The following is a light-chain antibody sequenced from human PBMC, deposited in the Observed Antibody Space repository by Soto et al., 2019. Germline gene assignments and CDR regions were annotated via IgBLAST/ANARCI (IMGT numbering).Light chain of an antibody. Sequence: AIQMTQSPTSLSASVGVRVIITCRASQDISKDLGWYQQKPGKAPKFLIYSATSTQSGVPSTFSGSGFGTDFTLTIISLQPEDFATYYCLQDHDYPRTFGQGTKVDIK. CDR2: SAT. V-gene: IGKV1-6*01. CDR3: LQDHDYPRT. J-gene: IGKJ1*01. CDR1: QDISKD.